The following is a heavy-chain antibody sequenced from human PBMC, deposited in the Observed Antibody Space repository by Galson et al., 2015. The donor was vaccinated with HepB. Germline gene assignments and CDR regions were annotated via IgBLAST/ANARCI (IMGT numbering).Heavy chain of an antibody. CDR2: IRYDGSNK. CDR3: ASPSSYDSSGYYFDY. CDR1: GFTFSSYG. J-gene: IGHJ4*02. V-gene: IGHV3-30*02. Sequence: SLRLSCAASGFTFSSYGMHWVRQAPGKGLEWVAFIRYDGSNKYYADSVKGRFTISRDNSKNTLYLQMNSLRAEDTAVYYCASPSSYDSSGYYFDYWGQGTLVTVSS. D-gene: IGHD3-22*01.